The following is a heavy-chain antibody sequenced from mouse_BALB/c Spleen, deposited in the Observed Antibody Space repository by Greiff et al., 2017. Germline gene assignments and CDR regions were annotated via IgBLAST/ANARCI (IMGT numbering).Heavy chain of an antibody. CDR2: IWGDGST. Sequence: QVQLKQSGPGLVAPSQSLSITCTVSGFSLTSYGVSWVRQPPGKGLEWLGVIWGDGSTNYHSALISRLSISKDNSKGQVFLKLNSLQSDDKASYYVAKLSSYYWYDERAAFDYWGQGTSVTVSS. V-gene: IGHV2-3*01. CDR1: GFSLTSYG. D-gene: IGHD2-14*01. J-gene: IGHJ4*01. CDR3: AKLSSYYWYDERAAFDY.